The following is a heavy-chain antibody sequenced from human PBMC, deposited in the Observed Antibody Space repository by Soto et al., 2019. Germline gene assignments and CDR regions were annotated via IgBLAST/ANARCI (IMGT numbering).Heavy chain of an antibody. D-gene: IGHD3-22*01. J-gene: IGHJ6*02. CDR1: GGTFSSYA. Sequence: SVKVSCKASGGTFSSYAISWVRQAPGQGLEWMGGIIPIFGTANYAQKFQGRVTITADESTSTAYMELSSLRSEDTAVYYCASPGGYYDSSGPDGPYYYYYGMDVWGQGTTVTVSS. V-gene: IGHV1-69*13. CDR3: ASPGGYYDSSGPDGPYYYYYGMDV. CDR2: IIPIFGTA.